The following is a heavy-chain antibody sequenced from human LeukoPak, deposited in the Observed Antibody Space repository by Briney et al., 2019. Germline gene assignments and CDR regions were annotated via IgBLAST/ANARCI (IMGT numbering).Heavy chain of an antibody. CDR3: ARDRCSGGSCLFDY. J-gene: IGHJ4*02. Sequence: ASVKVSCKASGGTFSSYAISWVRQAPGQGLAWMGRIIPILGIANYAQKFQGRVTITADKSTSTAYMELSSLRSEDTAVYYCARDRCSGGSCLFDYWGQGTLVTVSS. CDR1: GGTFSSYA. CDR2: IIPILGIA. V-gene: IGHV1-69*04. D-gene: IGHD2-15*01.